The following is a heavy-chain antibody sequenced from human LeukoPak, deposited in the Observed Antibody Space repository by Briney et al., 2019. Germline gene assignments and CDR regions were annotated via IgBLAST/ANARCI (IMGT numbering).Heavy chain of an antibody. CDR1: GFTFSSYS. J-gene: IGHJ3*01. D-gene: IGHD6-13*01. CDR3: ARVGAAAVQAFDL. CDR2: ISSSSSYI. Sequence: GGSLRLSCAASGFTFSSYSMNWVRQAPGKGLEWVSSISSSSSYIYYADSVKGRFTISRDNAKNSLYLQMNSLRAEDTAVYYCARVGAAAVQAFDLWGQGTMVTVSS. V-gene: IGHV3-21*01.